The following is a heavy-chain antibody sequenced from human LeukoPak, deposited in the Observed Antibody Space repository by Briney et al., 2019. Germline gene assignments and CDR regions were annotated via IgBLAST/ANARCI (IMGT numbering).Heavy chain of an antibody. Sequence: GGSLRLSCAASGFTFSSCGMHWVRQAPGKGLEWVAVIWYDGSNKYYADSVKGRFTISRDNSKDTLYLQMNSLRAEDTAVYYCARDSGYSYGYGWGYFDYWGQGTLVTVSS. CDR3: ARDSGYSYGYGWGYFDY. CDR2: IWYDGSNK. CDR1: GFTFSSCG. J-gene: IGHJ4*02. V-gene: IGHV3-33*01. D-gene: IGHD5-18*01.